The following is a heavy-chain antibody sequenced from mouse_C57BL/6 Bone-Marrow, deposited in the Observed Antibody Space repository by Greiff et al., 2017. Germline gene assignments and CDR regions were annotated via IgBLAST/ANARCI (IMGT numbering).Heavy chain of an antibody. V-gene: IGHV14-1*01. Sequence: VQLQQSGAELVRPGASVTLSCTASGFYIKDYYMHCVKQRPEQSLEGIGRFVPEDGDTEYAPKFQGQATMTPDTSSNTAYLQLSCLTTEDTAVYDCTTPYYGSSVYYFDVWGQGTTLTVSS. CDR1: GFYIKDYY. D-gene: IGHD1-1*01. CDR3: TTPYYGSSVYYFDV. J-gene: IGHJ2*01. CDR2: FVPEDGDT.